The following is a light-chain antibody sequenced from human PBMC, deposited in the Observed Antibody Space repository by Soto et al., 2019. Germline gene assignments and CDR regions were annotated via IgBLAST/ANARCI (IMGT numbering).Light chain of an antibody. CDR2: GAS. CDR3: KQYNSWPPPT. V-gene: IGKV3D-15*01. J-gene: IGKJ4*01. CDR1: QSVSSN. Sequence: EIVMTQSPATLSVSPGERATLSCRASQSVSSNLAWYQQKPGQAPRLLIYGASTRATGIPARFSGSGAGTDFPLTISSLQSEDFAVYYCKQYNSWPPPTFGGGTKVEIK.